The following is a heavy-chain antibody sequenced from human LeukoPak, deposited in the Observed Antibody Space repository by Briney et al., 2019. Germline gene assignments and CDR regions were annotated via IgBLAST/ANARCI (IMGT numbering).Heavy chain of an antibody. CDR1: GYRFISYS. D-gene: IGHD3-10*01. J-gene: IGHJ5*02. Sequence: GEPFKIPCKGFGYRFISYSIGGVGQLAGKGLEWMGIIFAGVSETRYSPSFQGQVTISADKSISTAYLQWSSLKTSDTAMYYCARLRISMVRGVILPRDNWFDPWGQGTLVTVSS. CDR2: IFAGVSET. CDR3: ARLRISMVRGVILPRDNWFDP. V-gene: IGHV5-51*01.